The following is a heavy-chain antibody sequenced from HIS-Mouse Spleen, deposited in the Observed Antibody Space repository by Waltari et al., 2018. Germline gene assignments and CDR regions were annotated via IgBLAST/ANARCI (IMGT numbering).Heavy chain of an antibody. D-gene: IGHD6-13*01. CDR3: AREIPYSSSWYDWYFDL. Sequence: QLQLQESGPGLVKPSETLSLTCPVSGGSIRSRSYYWVWIRQPPGKGLEWIGSIYYSGSTYYNPSLKSRVTISVDTSKNQFSLKLSSVTAADTAVYYCAREIPYSSSWYDWYFDLWGRGTLVTVSS. J-gene: IGHJ2*01. V-gene: IGHV4-39*07. CDR2: IYYSGST. CDR1: GGSIRSRSYY.